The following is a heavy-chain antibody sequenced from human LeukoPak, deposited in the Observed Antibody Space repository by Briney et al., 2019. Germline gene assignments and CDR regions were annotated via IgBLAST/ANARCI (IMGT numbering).Heavy chain of an antibody. CDR3: ARAPYCSGGTCYSYSSWFDP. CDR2: IYTSGST. CDR1: GGSISSGSYY. V-gene: IGHV4-61*02. Sequence: SQTLSLTCTVSGGSISSGSYYWSWIRQPAGKGLEWIGRIYTSGSTNYNPSLKSRVTISVDTSKNQFSLKLSSVTAADTAVYYCARAPYCSGGTCYSYSSWFDPWGQGTLVTVSS. D-gene: IGHD2-15*01. J-gene: IGHJ5*02.